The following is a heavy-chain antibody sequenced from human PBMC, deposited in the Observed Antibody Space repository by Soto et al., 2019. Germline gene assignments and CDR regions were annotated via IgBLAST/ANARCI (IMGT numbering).Heavy chain of an antibody. J-gene: IGHJ4*02. V-gene: IGHV3-23*01. Sequence: GGSLSLSCAASGFTFSSYAMSWVRQAPGKGLEWVSAISGSGGSTYYADSVKGRFTISRDNSKNTLYLQMNSLRAEDMAVYYCAKYLLTGGWYGRRSYSGVPSFRYYWGRGTLVTVSS. CDR2: ISGSGGST. D-gene: IGHD6-19*01. CDR1: GFTFSSYA. CDR3: AKYLLTGGWYGRRSYSGVPSFRYY.